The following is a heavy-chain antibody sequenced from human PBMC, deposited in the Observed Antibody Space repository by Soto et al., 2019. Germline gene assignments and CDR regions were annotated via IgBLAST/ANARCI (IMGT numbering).Heavy chain of an antibody. CDR1: GGSFSGYY. J-gene: IGHJ6*02. D-gene: IGHD6-13*01. Sequence: PSETLSLTCAVYGGSFSGYYWSWIRQPPGKGLEWIGEINHSGSTNYNPSLKSRVTISVDTSKNQFSLKLSSVTAADTAVCYCASLALGAAAGRNYYYYYGMDVWGQGTTVTVS. V-gene: IGHV4-34*01. CDR2: INHSGST. CDR3: ASLALGAAAGRNYYYYYGMDV.